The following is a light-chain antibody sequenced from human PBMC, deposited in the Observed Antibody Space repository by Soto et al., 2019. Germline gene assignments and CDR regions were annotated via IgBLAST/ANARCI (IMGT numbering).Light chain of an antibody. Sequence: DIQMTPSPSSLSAYVGVRVTITCRASQTISNFLNWYQHKPGRTPELLIHGASRLQSGVPARFSGSGSGTDFTLSINSLQPEDFATYYCQQAYSFPITFGQGTRLEI. J-gene: IGKJ5*01. CDR1: QTISNF. CDR2: GAS. V-gene: IGKV1-39*01. CDR3: QQAYSFPIT.